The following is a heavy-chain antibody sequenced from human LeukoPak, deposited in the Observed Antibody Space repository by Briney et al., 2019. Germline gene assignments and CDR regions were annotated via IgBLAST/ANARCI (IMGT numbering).Heavy chain of an antibody. CDR2: IRRKPFGGTP. CDR3: TRERGVPPPFYYGRRA. CDR1: GFTFGDYA. Sequence: GGSLRLSCTASGFTFGDYALTWVRQAPGKGLEWVGFIRRKPFGGTPEYAASVQGRFTILRDDSKNLAYLQMDSLKREDTAVYYCTRERGVPPPFYYGRRARGKGPTVTVSS. J-gene: IGHJ6*04. V-gene: IGHV3-49*04. D-gene: IGHD2-8*01.